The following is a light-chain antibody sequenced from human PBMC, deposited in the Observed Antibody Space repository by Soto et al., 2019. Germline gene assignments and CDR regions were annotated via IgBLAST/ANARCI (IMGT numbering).Light chain of an antibody. CDR1: QSISNY. CDR2: AAS. V-gene: IGKV1-39*01. J-gene: IGKJ1*01. CDR3: QQYYSYPWT. Sequence: DIQMTQSPSSLSASVGDRVIITCRTSQSISNYLNWYQHKPGKAPKVLISAASNLQSGVPSRFSGSGSGTDFTLTISCLQSEDFATYYCQQYYSYPWTFGQGTKVDIK.